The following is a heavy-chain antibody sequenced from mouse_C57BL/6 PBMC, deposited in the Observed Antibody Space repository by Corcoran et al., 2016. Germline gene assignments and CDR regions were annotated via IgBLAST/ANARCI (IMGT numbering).Heavy chain of an antibody. CDR2: INPNNGGT. CDR1: GDTFTEYY. J-gene: IGHJ2*01. V-gene: IGHV1-26*01. Sequence: EVQLQQSGPERVRPGASVKISCKASGDTFTEYYMNWVKQSHGKSLEWIGDINPNNGGTSYNQKFKGKATLTVDKSSSTAYMELRSLTSEDSEVYYCARVGITTRAAAPSDYYAQGLPLTVSS. D-gene: IGHD1-1*01. CDR3: ARVGITTRAAAPSDY.